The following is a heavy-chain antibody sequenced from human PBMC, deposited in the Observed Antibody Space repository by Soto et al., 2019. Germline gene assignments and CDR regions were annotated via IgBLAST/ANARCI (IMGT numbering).Heavy chain of an antibody. CDR2: INPDSGAT. D-gene: IGHD2-8*02. Sequence: HEHLVQSGAEVKRPGASLKVSCKASGYSFTGYYIHWVRQAPGQGLEWMGWINPDSGATNYAQNLRGGVTLTSDTSMSTASMDLASVTADDTAVYYCARGDYGTGGYPFPYFDYWGQGTLVIVSS. CDR1: GYSFTGYY. V-gene: IGHV1-2*02. CDR3: ARGDYGTGGYPFPYFDY. J-gene: IGHJ4*02.